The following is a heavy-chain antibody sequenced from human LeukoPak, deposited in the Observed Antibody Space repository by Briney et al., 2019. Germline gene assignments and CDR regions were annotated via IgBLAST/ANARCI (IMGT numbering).Heavy chain of an antibody. Sequence: GESLKISCKGSGYSFTSYWIGWVRQMPGKGLEWMGIIYPGDSDTRYSPSFQGQVTISADKSISTAYLQWSSLKASDAAIYYCARGTSYWTYYFDYWGQGTLVTVSS. D-gene: IGHD1-26*01. CDR3: ARGTSYWTYYFDY. J-gene: IGHJ4*02. V-gene: IGHV5-51*01. CDR1: GYSFTSYW. CDR2: IYPGDSDT.